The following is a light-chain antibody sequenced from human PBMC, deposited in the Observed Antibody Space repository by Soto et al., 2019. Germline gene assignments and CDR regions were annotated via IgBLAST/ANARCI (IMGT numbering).Light chain of an antibody. CDR3: QQRSNWPWT. Sequence: EIVLTQSPATLSFSPGERATLSCRASQSVSSYLAWYQQKPGQAPRLLIYDVSNRATGIPARFSGSGSGTDFTLTISSLEPEDFAVYYCQQRSNWPWTFGQGTKVDI. CDR2: DVS. V-gene: IGKV3-11*01. CDR1: QSVSSY. J-gene: IGKJ1*01.